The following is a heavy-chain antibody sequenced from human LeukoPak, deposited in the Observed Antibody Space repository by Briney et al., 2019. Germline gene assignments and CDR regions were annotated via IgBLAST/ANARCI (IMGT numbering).Heavy chain of an antibody. CDR1: GFTFSSYA. D-gene: IGHD2-2*01. CDR2: ISGSGGST. CDR3: AKGQYCSSTSCSFDL. V-gene: IGHV3-23*01. Sequence: GGSLRLSCAASGFTFSSYAMSWVRQAPGKELEWVSAISGSGGSTYYADSVKGRFTISRDNSKNTLYLQMNSLRAEDTAVYYCAKGQYCSSTSCSFDLWGRGTLVTVSS. J-gene: IGHJ2*01.